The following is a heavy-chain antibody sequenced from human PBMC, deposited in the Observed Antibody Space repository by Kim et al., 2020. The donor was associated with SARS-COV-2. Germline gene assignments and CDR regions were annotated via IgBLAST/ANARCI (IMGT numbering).Heavy chain of an antibody. D-gene: IGHD5-18*01. CDR3: AKDIWPGYSWDAFDI. J-gene: IGHJ3*02. CDR2: VSGDGSST. V-gene: IGHV3-43*02. Sequence: GGSLRLSCAASRFTFYDYAMHWVRQAPGKGLEWVSLVSGDGSSTYYADSVKGRFTVSRDNSKNSLYLQMNSLRTEDTALYYCAKDIWPGYSWDAFDIWGQGTMVTVSS. CDR1: RFTFYDYA.